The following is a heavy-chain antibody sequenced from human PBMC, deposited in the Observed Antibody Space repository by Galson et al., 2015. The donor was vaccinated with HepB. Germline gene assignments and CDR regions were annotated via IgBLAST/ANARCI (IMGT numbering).Heavy chain of an antibody. J-gene: IGHJ4*02. CDR3: ARSPTYYDTPIDY. CDR2: INAGNGNT. D-gene: IGHD3-9*01. CDR1: GYTFTSYA. Sequence: SVTVSCKASGYTFTSYAMHWVRQAPGQRLEWVGWINAGNGNTKYSQKFQGRVTITRDTSASTAYMELSSLRSEDTAVYYCARSPTYYDTPIDYWGQGTLVTVSS. V-gene: IGHV1-3*01.